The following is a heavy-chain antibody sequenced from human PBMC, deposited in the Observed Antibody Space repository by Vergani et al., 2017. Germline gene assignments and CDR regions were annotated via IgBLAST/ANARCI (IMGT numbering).Heavy chain of an antibody. CDR1: GGSFTSYH. Sequence: QVQLQQWGGGLLKPSETLSLTCVVNGGSFTSYHWTWIRQSPGAGLEWVGDIDHTGRPDYNPSLKSRLTMSVDKSRNQFSLTLNSVTATATAIYFCARVNTETNGQLYYYYYMDVWGEGAAVAVS. D-gene: IGHD4-11*01. V-gene: IGHV4-34*01. CDR2: IDHTGRP. CDR3: ARVNTETNGQLYYYYYMDV. J-gene: IGHJ6*03.